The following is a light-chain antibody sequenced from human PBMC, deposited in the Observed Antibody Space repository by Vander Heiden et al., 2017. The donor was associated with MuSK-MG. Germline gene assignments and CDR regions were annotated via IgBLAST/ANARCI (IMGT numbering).Light chain of an antibody. Sequence: PASVSGSPGQSIAISCTGSSKDVGGYDHVSWYQCHPGMAPKLLIYDVTNRPSGVSNRFSGSKAGNAASLTISGLRPEDEADYYCSSYTSRSSVMFGGGTKVTVL. V-gene: IGLV2-14*03. CDR1: SKDVGGYDH. J-gene: IGLJ3*02. CDR2: DVT. CDR3: SSYTSRSSVM.